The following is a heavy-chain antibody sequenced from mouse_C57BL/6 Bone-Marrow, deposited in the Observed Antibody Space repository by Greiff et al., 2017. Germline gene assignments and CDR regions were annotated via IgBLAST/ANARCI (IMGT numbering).Heavy chain of an antibody. V-gene: IGHV3-6*01. CDR2: ISYDGSN. CDR3: ARGGDYYGSSYPFDY. J-gene: IGHJ2*01. D-gene: IGHD1-1*01. Sequence: EVQLQQSGPGLVKPSQSLSLTCSVTGYSITSGYYWNWIRQFPGNKLEWMGYISYDGSNNYNPSLKNRISITRDTSKNQFFLKLNSVTTEDTATYYCARGGDYYGSSYPFDYWGQGTTLTVSS. CDR1: GYSITSGYY.